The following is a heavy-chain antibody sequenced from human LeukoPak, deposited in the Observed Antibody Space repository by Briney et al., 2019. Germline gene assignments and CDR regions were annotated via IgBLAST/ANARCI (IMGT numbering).Heavy chain of an antibody. CDR1: GFTFSSYS. D-gene: IGHD1-1*01. CDR3: ARDQGEDWNDPFPYYYYYGMDV. J-gene: IGHJ6*02. CDR2: ISSSSSYI. Sequence: GGSLRLSCAASGFTFSSYSMNWVRQAPGKGLEWVSSISSSSSYIYYADSVKGRFTISRDNAKNSLYLQMNSLRAEDTAVYYCARDQGEDWNDPFPYYYYYGMDVWGRGTTVTVSS. V-gene: IGHV3-21*04.